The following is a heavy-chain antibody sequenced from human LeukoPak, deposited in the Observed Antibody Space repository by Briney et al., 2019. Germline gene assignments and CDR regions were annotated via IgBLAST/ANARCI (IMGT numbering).Heavy chain of an antibody. CDR3: ARLPVDYYDSSGYVPP. V-gene: IGHV1-2*06. CDR2: INPNSGGT. CDR1: GYTFTSYG. D-gene: IGHD3-22*01. J-gene: IGHJ5*02. Sequence: ASVKVSCKASGYTFTSYGISWVRQAPGQGLEWMGRINPNSGGTNYAQKFQGRVTMTRDTSISTAYMELSRLRSDDTAVYYCARLPVDYYDSSGYVPPWGQGTLVTVSS.